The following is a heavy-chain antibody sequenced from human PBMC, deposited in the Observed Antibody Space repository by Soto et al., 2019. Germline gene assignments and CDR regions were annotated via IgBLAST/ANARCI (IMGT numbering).Heavy chain of an antibody. D-gene: IGHD3-10*01. V-gene: IGHV1-8*01. CDR1: GYTFASYD. CDR2: MNPNSGNT. CDR3: ARGRGATYYYYYHMDV. J-gene: IGHJ6*03. Sequence: GASVKVSCKASGYTFASYDINWGRQATGQGLGWMGWMNPNSGNTGYAQKFQGRVTMTRNTSISTAYMELSSLRSEDTAVYYCARGRGATYYYYYHMDVWGKGTTVTVS.